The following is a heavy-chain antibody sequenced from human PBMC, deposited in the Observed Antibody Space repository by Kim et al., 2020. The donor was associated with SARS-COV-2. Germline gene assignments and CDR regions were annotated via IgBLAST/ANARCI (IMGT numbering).Heavy chain of an antibody. CDR1: GFTFSSYS. J-gene: IGHJ3*02. D-gene: IGHD3-16*01. V-gene: IGHV3-21*01. Sequence: GGSLRLSCAASGFTFSSYSMNWVRQAPGKGLEWVSSISSSSSYIYYADSVKGRFTISRDNAKKSLYLQMNSLRVEDTAVYYCARDFQGGMITFGGVMADAFDMWGQGTMVTVSS. CDR3: ARDFQGGMITFGGVMADAFDM. CDR2: ISSSSSYI.